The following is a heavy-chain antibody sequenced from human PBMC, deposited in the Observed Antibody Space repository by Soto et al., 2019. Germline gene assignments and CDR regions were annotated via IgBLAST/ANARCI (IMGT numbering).Heavy chain of an antibody. V-gene: IGHV4-34*01. CDR3: ASCDVSGYYYDSSGSIRGYYGMDV. D-gene: IGHD3-22*01. J-gene: IGHJ6*02. CDR2: INHSGST. CDR1: GGSFSGYY. Sequence: QVQLQQWGAGLLKPSETLSLTCAVYGGSFSGYYWSWIRQPPGKGLGWIGEINHSGSTNYNPSLKSRVTISVDTSKNQFSLKLSSVTAADTAVYYCASCDVSGYYYDSSGSIRGYYGMDVWGQGTTVTVSS.